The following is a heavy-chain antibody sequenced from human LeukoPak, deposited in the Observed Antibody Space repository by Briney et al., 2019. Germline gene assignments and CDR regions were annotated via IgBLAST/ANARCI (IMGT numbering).Heavy chain of an antibody. CDR3: AKGVLTTLTPFDY. J-gene: IGHJ4*02. Sequence: GGSLRLSCAASGFTFSSYAMSWVRQAPGKGLEWVSSISGSGGNTYFADSVKGRFTISRDNSKDTLYLQMNSLRAEDTAVYFCAKGVLTTLTPFDYWGQGTLVTVSS. V-gene: IGHV3-23*01. CDR2: ISGSGGNT. D-gene: IGHD4-11*01. CDR1: GFTFSSYA.